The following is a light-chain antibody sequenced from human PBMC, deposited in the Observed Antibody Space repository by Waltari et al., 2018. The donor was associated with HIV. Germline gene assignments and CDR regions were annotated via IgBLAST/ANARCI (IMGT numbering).Light chain of an antibody. Sequence: ELTQPPSVSVSPGQTASITCSGDHLGDKYACWYRQKPGQSPVLIIYQDAKRPSGIPERISGSNSGNTATLTISGTQPVDEADYYCQAWASDTRVVFGGGTKLTVL. V-gene: IGLV3-1*01. CDR3: QAWASDTRVV. CDR2: QDA. CDR1: HLGDKY. J-gene: IGLJ3*02.